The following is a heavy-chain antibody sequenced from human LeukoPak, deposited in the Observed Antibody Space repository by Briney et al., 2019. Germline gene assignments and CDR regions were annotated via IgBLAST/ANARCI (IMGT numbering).Heavy chain of an antibody. D-gene: IGHD2-2*01. Sequence: ASVKVSCKASGGTFSNYDISWVRQAPGQGLEWMGGIMPMLGTANYAQKFQGRVTITADKSTGTAYMELSSLRSEDTAVYYCASGRTDIIVVPATLRNYYFDYWGQGTLVTVSS. CDR2: IMPMLGTA. CDR1: GGTFSNYD. CDR3: ASGRTDIIVVPATLRNYYFDY. J-gene: IGHJ4*02. V-gene: IGHV1-69*06.